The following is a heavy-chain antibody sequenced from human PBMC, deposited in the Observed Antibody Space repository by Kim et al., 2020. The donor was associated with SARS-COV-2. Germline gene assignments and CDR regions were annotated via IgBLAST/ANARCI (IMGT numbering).Heavy chain of an antibody. J-gene: IGHJ5*02. CDR2: IYYSGST. CDR1: GGSISSYY. D-gene: IGHD3-10*01. CDR3: ARALRGNCFDP. V-gene: IGHV4-59*01. Sequence: SETLSLTCTVSGGSISSYYWSWIRQPPGKGLEWIGYIYYSGSTNYNPSLKSRVTISVDTSKNQFSLKLSSVTAADTAVYYCARALRGNCFDPWGQGTLVT.